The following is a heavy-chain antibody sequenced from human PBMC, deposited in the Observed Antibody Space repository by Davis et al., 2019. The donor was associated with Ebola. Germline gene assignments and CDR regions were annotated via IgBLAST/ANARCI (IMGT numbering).Heavy chain of an antibody. CDR3: ARDDCSNRCYYYGMDV. D-gene: IGHD2-2*01. J-gene: IGHJ6*02. CDR1: GYTFTTYY. Sequence: ASVKVSCKASGYTFTTYYMHWVRQAPGQGLEWMGIINPSGGSTSYAQKFQGRVTMTRDTSTSTVYMELSSLRSEDTAVYYCARDDCSNRCYYYGMDVWGQGTTVTVSS. V-gene: IGHV1-46*01. CDR2: INPSGGST.